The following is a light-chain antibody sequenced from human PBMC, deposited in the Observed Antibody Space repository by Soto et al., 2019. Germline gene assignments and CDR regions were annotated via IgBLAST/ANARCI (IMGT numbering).Light chain of an antibody. V-gene: IGKV1-39*01. Sequence: IQITHSPSSVSASVGDRVTLTGRASQSISSYLNWYQQKPGKAPKLLIYAASSLQSGVPSRFSGSGSGTDFTLTISSLQPEDFATYYCQQSYSTLLTFGQGTRLEIK. CDR2: AAS. J-gene: IGKJ5*01. CDR1: QSISSY. CDR3: QQSYSTLLT.